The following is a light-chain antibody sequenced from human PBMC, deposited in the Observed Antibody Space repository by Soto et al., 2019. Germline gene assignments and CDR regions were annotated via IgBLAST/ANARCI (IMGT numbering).Light chain of an antibody. CDR1: SSDVGGYDY. CDR2: EVS. CDR3: SSYTSSSTQRV. Sequence: QSALTQPASVSGSRGQSITISCTGTSSDVGGYDYVSWYQHHAGKAPKLMIYEVSNRPSGVSNRFSGSRSGNTASLTISGLQAEDEADYYCSSYTSSSTQRVFGGGTQLTVL. J-gene: IGLJ7*01. V-gene: IGLV2-14*01.